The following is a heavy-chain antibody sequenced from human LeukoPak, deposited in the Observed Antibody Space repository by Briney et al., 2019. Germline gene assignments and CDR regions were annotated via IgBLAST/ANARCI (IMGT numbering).Heavy chain of an antibody. CDR3: AKDQGSYLDY. V-gene: IGHV3-23*01. J-gene: IGHJ4*02. CDR1: GFTFSSYA. D-gene: IGHD3-10*01. Sequence: GGSLRLSCAASGFTFSSYAMSWVRQAPGKGLGWVSAISGSGGSTYYADSAKGRFTISRDNSKNTLYLQMNSLRAEDTAVYYCAKDQGSYLDYWGLGTLVTVSS. CDR2: ISGSGGST.